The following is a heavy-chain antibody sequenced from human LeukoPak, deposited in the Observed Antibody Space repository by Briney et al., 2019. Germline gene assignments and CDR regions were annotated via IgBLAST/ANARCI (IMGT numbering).Heavy chain of an antibody. Sequence: GGSLRLSCAASGFTFDDYAMHWVRQAPGKGLEWVSGISWNSGSIGYAGSVKGRFTISRDNAKNSLYLQMNSLRAEDTALYYCAKVAPPTYYYDSSGPGAFDIWGQGTMVTVSS. V-gene: IGHV3-9*01. CDR1: GFTFDDYA. CDR2: ISWNSGSI. D-gene: IGHD3-22*01. J-gene: IGHJ3*02. CDR3: AKVAPPTYYYDSSGPGAFDI.